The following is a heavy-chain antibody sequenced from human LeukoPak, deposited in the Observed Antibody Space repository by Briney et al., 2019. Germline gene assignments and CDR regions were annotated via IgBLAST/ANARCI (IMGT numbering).Heavy chain of an antibody. CDR3: TRMTTGHDY. CDR2: INHSGYT. Sequence: SETLSLTCAVSGVSFNNYYWSWVRQTPGKGLEWIGEINHSGYTNDSPSLKSRVTLSIDASRKQFSLNLRSVTVADTGIYYCTRMTTGHDYWGQGTLVTVSS. J-gene: IGHJ4*02. CDR1: GVSFNNYY. D-gene: IGHD4-17*01. V-gene: IGHV4-34*01.